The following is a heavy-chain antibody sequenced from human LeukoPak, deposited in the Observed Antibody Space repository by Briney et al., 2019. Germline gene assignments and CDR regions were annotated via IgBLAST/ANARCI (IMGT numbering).Heavy chain of an antibody. CDR1: GFTFSSYA. CDR2: ISGSGGST. Sequence: PGGSLRLSCAASGFTFSSYAISWVRQAPGKGLEWVSAISGSGGSTYYADSVKGRFTISRDNSKNTLYLQMNSLRAEDTAVYYCATSYGPSAYFQHWGQGTLVTVSS. V-gene: IGHV3-23*01. J-gene: IGHJ1*01. D-gene: IGHD4-17*01. CDR3: ATSYGPSAYFQH.